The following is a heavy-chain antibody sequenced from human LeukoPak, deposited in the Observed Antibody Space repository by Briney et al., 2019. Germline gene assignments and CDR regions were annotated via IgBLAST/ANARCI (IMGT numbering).Heavy chain of an antibody. CDR1: GGSISSSNW. D-gene: IGHD2-2*01. CDR3: ARGAGFVPAAFDY. V-gene: IGHV4-4*02. CDR2: IYHSGST. Sequence: SGTLSLTCAVSGGSISSSNWWSWVRQPPGKGLEWIGEIYHSGSTNYNPSLKSRVTISVDTSKNQFSLKLSSVTAADTAVYYCARGAGFVPAAFDYWGQGTLVTVSS. J-gene: IGHJ4*02.